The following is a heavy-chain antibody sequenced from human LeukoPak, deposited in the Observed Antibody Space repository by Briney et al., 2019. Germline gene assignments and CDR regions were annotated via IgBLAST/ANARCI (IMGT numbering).Heavy chain of an antibody. CDR3: ARGRATSVGTSFGC. Sequence: GGSLRLSCAASGFTFSSFSMNWVRQAPGKGLEWVSYISGGSGTKYYADSVKGRFTISRDNAKNSLFLQMNSLRDEDTAVYYCARGRATSVGTSFGCWGQGPLVTVSS. J-gene: IGHJ4*02. V-gene: IGHV3-48*02. CDR1: GFTFSSFS. CDR2: ISGGSGTK. D-gene: IGHD3-10*01.